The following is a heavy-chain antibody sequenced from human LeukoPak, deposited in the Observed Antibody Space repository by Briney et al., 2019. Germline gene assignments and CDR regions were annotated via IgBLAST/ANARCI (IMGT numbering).Heavy chain of an antibody. CDR1: GGSFSDYY. Sequence: PSETLSLTCAVYGGSFSDYYWSWIRQPPGKGLEWIGEINHSGSTNYNPSLKSRITISIDTSKNQFSLKMSYVTAADTAVYYCARGVDDFWSGYSSYFDFWGQGTLVTVSS. D-gene: IGHD3-3*01. V-gene: IGHV4-34*01. CDR3: ARGVDDFWSGYSSYFDF. J-gene: IGHJ4*02. CDR2: INHSGST.